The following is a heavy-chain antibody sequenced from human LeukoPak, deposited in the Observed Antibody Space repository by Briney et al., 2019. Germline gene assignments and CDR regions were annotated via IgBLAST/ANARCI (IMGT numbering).Heavy chain of an antibody. CDR1: GGSFSGYY. Sequence: PETLSLTCAVYGGSFSGYYWSWIRQPPGKGLEWIGEINHSGSTNYNPSLKSRVTISVDTSKNQFSLKLSSVTAADTAVYYCARGREFDSYYFDYWGQGTLVTVSS. CDR2: INHSGST. V-gene: IGHV4-34*01. CDR3: ARGREFDSYYFDY. D-gene: IGHD3-10*01. J-gene: IGHJ4*02.